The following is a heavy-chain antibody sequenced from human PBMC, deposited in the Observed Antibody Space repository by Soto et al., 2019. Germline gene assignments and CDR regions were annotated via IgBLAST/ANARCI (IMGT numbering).Heavy chain of an antibody. J-gene: IGHJ4*02. V-gene: IGHV3-30*18. CDR2: ISYDGSNK. CDR1: GFTFSSYG. CDR3: AKDYDSSGYYRGNDY. Sequence: GGSLRLSCAASGFTFSSYGMHWVRQAPGKGLEWVAVISYDGSNKYYADSVKGRFTISRDNSKNTLYLQMNSLRAEDTAVYYCAKDYDSSGYYRGNDYWGQGTLVTVSS. D-gene: IGHD3-22*01.